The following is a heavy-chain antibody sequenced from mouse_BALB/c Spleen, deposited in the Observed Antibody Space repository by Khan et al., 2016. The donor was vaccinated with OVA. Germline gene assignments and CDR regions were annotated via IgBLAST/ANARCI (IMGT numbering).Heavy chain of an antibody. Sequence: VQLQQPGAELVKPGASVKLSCTASGFNIKDTYMHWVKQRPEQGLEWIGRIDPANGNTKYDPKFQGKATITADTSSNTAYLQLSSLTSEDTAVYYCARGPCSVDYAMDYWGQGTSVTVSS. V-gene: IGHV14-3*02. CDR1: GFNIKDTY. J-gene: IGHJ4*01. CDR2: IDPANGNT. D-gene: IGHD6-1*01. CDR3: ARGPCSVDYAMDY.